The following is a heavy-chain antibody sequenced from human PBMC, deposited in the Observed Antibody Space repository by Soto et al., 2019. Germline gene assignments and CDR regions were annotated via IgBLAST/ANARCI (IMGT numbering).Heavy chain of an antibody. D-gene: IGHD5-12*01. Sequence: QVQLQESGPGLVKPSQTLSLTCTVSGGSISSGDYYWSWIRQPPGKGLEWIGYIYYSGSTYYNPSRKSRMTISVDTSKNQFSLKLTSVTAADTAVYYCARWLGYGPHFDYWGQGTLVTVSS. CDR3: ARWLGYGPHFDY. V-gene: IGHV4-30-4*01. CDR1: GGSISSGDYY. CDR2: IYYSGST. J-gene: IGHJ4*02.